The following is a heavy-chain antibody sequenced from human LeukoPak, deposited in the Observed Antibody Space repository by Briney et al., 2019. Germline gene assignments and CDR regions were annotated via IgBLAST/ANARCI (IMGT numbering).Heavy chain of an antibody. J-gene: IGHJ4*02. D-gene: IGHD5-18*01. CDR3: ARSLGYSYDYSFDY. Sequence: EASVKVSCKASGYTFTNYAMHWVRQAPGQRLEWMGWINTGDGNRKYSQEFQGRVTITRDTSASTAYMEVSSLRSEDMAVYYCARSLGYSYDYSFDYWGQGTLVTVSS. CDR2: INTGDGNR. V-gene: IGHV1-3*03. CDR1: GYTFTNYA.